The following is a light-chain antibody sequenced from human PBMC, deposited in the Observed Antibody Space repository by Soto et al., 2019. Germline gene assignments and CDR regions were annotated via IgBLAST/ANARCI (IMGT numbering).Light chain of an antibody. J-gene: IGKJ2*01. CDR1: QSVSSYY. CDR2: GAS. CDR3: QQYGSSLYT. V-gene: IGKV3-20*01. Sequence: EIVLTQSPGTLSLSPGERATLSCRASQSVSSYYLAWYQQKPGQAPRLLIYGASSRATGIPDRFSGSGSGIDFTLTISSLEPEDFAVYYCQQYGSSLYTFGQGTKLEIK.